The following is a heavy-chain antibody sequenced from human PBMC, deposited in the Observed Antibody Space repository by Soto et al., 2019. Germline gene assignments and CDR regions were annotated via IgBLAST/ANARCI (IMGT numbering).Heavy chain of an antibody. Sequence: ASGKVSCKVSGYTLTELSMHWVRQAPGKGLEWMGGFVPIYGETKYAQKFQGRVTITADESTSTAYMELSSLRSEDTAVYYCARDLSYYDSSGLSAFDIWGQGTMVTVSS. V-gene: IGHV1-24*01. D-gene: IGHD3-22*01. J-gene: IGHJ3*02. CDR1: GYTLTELS. CDR2: FVPIYGET. CDR3: ARDLSYYDSSGLSAFDI.